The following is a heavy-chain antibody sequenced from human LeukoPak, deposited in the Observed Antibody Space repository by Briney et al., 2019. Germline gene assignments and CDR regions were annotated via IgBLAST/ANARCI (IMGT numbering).Heavy chain of an antibody. CDR3: AKGAYALVPYYYYYYMDV. D-gene: IGHD3-16*01. Sequence: GGSLRLSCAASGFTFSSHDMNWVRQAPGKGREWVSGISRSGDKTYYAESVKGRFTISRDNAKNTLYLQMNSLRAEDTAVYFCAKGAYALVPYYYYYYMDVWGKGTAVTVSS. J-gene: IGHJ6*03. CDR1: GFTFSSHD. V-gene: IGHV3-23*01. CDR2: ISRSGDKT.